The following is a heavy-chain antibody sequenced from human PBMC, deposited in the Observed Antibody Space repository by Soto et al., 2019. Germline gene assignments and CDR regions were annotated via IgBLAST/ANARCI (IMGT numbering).Heavy chain of an antibody. Sequence: ASVKVSCKASGYTFTGYYMHWVRQAPGQGLEWMGWINPNSGGTNYAQKFQGWVTMTRDTSISTAYMELSRLRSDDTAVYYCARGEAAKYYYYGMDVWGQGTTVTVSS. J-gene: IGHJ6*02. D-gene: IGHD6-13*01. CDR1: GYTFTGYY. CDR2: INPNSGGT. V-gene: IGHV1-2*04. CDR3: ARGEAAKYYYYGMDV.